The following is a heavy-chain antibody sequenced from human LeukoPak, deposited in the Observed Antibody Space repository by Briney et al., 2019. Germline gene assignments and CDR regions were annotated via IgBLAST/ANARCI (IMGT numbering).Heavy chain of an antibody. CDR3: ARGPTTVTIVYYYYMDV. D-gene: IGHD4-11*01. Sequence: SETLSLTCTVSGGSIGSGDYYWSWIRQPPGKGLEWIGYIYYSGSTYYNPSLKSRVTISVDTSKNQFSLKLSSVTAADTAVYYCARGPTTVTIVYYYYMDVWGKGTTVTVSS. CDR1: GGSIGSGDYY. CDR2: IYYSGST. V-gene: IGHV4-30-4*08. J-gene: IGHJ6*03.